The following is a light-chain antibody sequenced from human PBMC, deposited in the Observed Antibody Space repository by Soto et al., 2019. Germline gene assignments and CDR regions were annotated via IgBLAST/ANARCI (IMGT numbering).Light chain of an antibody. CDR1: QSVSSN. V-gene: IGKV3-15*01. J-gene: IGKJ4*01. CDR3: QQRTNWPLT. Sequence: EIVMTQSPAILSVSPGERVTLSCRASQSVSSNLAWYQQKPGQAPRLLIYGASSRATGIPARFSGSGSGTEFTLTISSLQSEDFAVYYCQQRTNWPLTFGGGTKVEIK. CDR2: GAS.